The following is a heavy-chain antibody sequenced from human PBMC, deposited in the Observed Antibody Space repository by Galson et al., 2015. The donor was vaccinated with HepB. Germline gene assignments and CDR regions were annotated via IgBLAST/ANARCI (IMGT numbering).Heavy chain of an antibody. CDR1: EFTFSSYA. D-gene: IGHD3-16*01. J-gene: IGHJ4*02. V-gene: IGHV3-23*01. Sequence: SLRLSCAASEFTFSSYAMSWVRQAPGKGLEWVSSISGSGSSTKYADSVKGRFSTSRDNSKHTLFLQMNSLRAEDTAVYYCAKEIGVMDYWGQGTLVTVSS. CDR3: AKEIGVMDY. CDR2: ISGSGSST.